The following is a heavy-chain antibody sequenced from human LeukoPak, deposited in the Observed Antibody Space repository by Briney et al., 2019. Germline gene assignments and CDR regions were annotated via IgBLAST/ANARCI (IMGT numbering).Heavy chain of an antibody. V-gene: IGHV1-46*01. CDR3: ARAPRITMVRGAPDY. J-gene: IGHJ4*02. D-gene: IGHD3-10*01. CDR1: GYTFTSYY. CDR2: INPSGGST. Sequence: GALVKVSCKASGYTFTSYYMHWVRQAPGQGLEWMGIINPSGGSTSYAQKFQGRVTMTRDTSTSTVYMELSSLRSEDTAVYYCARAPRITMVRGAPDYWGQGTLVTVSS.